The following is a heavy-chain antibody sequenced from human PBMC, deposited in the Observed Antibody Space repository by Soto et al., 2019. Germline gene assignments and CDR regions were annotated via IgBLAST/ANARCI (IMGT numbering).Heavy chain of an antibody. CDR2: IIPIFGTA. V-gene: IGHV1-69*06. Sequence: QVQLVQSGAEVKKPGSSVKVSCKASGGTFSSYAISWVRQAPGQGLEWMGGIIPIFGTANYAQKFQGRVTITADKSTSTAYMELSSLRSEYTAVYYGASSDTRDGYNEGDYWGQGTLVTVSS. CDR3: ASSDTRDGYNEGDY. D-gene: IGHD5-12*01. CDR1: GGTFSSYA. J-gene: IGHJ4*02.